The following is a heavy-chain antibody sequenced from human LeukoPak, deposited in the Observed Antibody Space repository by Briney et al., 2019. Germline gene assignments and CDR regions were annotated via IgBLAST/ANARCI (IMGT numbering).Heavy chain of an antibody. CDR1: GGSFSGYY. J-gene: IGHJ6*03. D-gene: IGHD3-22*01. Sequence: SETLSLTCAVYGGSFSGYYWTWIRQTPEKGLEWIGEMNPSGSTNYNPSLKSRVTISVDASKNQFSLELSSVTAADTAVYYCARGRQDVTMIVVVMTAVSYYLDVWGKGTTVTVS. CDR2: MNPSGST. CDR3: ARGRQDVTMIVVVMTAVSYYLDV. V-gene: IGHV4-34*01.